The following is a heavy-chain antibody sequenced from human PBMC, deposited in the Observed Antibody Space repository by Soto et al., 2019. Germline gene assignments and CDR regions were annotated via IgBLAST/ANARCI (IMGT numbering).Heavy chain of an antibody. CDR2: IYYSGST. Sequence: PSETLSLTCTVSGGSISSSGYYWGWIRQPPGKGLEWIGSIYYSGSTYYNPSLKSRVTISVDTPKNQFSLKLSSVTAADTAVYYCARHLRGGGSCCYLFDYWGQGTLVTVSS. J-gene: IGHJ4*02. D-gene: IGHD2-15*01. V-gene: IGHV4-39*01. CDR1: GGSISSSGYY. CDR3: ARHLRGGGSCCYLFDY.